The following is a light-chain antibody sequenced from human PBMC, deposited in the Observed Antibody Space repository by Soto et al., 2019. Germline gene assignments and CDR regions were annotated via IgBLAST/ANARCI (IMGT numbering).Light chain of an antibody. CDR2: DAS. CDR3: QQRGNWPLT. Sequence: TVLTQSPATLSLSPGERATLSCWASRSVSSYLAWYQQKPGQAPRLLIYDASNRATGIPARLSGSGSGTDFTLTISSLEPEDFAVYYCQQRGNWPLTFGGGTKVDIK. CDR1: RSVSSY. V-gene: IGKV3-11*01. J-gene: IGKJ4*01.